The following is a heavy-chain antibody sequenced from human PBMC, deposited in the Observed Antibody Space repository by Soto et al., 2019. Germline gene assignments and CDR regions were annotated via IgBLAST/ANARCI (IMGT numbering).Heavy chain of an antibody. Sequence: PGGSLRLSCAASGFTFSSYWMSWVRQAPGKGLEWVANIKQDGSEKYYVDSVKGRFTISRDNAKNSLYLQMNSLRDEDSAMFYCARSRSGAVADSFDFWGQGTLVTVSS. V-gene: IGHV3-7*01. J-gene: IGHJ4*02. D-gene: IGHD3-10*01. CDR1: GFTFSSYW. CDR3: ARSRSGAVADSFDF. CDR2: IKQDGSEK.